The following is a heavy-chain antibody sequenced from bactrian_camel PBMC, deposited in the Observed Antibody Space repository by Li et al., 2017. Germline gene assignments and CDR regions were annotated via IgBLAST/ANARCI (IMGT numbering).Heavy chain of an antibody. V-gene: IGHV3S1*01. CDR2: IDTNRVWT. CDR1: GYTASSGC. Sequence: QLVESGGGSVHAGGSLRLSCAASGYTASSGCMAWFRQAPGKVREGLATIDTNRVWTNYANTVKGRFTISRDNAKSTAYLQMSSLKAEDTALYYCAARIGKDEYMGQGTQVTVS. J-gene: IGHJ4*01.